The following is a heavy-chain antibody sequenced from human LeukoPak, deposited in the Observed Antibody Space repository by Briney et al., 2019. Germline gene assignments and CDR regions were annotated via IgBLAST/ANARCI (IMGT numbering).Heavy chain of an antibody. CDR1: GGTFSSYA. V-gene: IGHV1-8*03. CDR2: MNPNSGNT. J-gene: IGHJ6*03. Sequence: GASVKVSCKASGGTFSSYAISWVRQAPGQGLEWVGWMNPNSGNTGYAQKFQGRVTITRNTSISTAYMELSSLRSEDTAVYYCVRGAGATISYYHYYMDVWGKGTTVTVSS. D-gene: IGHD1-26*01. CDR3: VRGAGATISYYHYYMDV.